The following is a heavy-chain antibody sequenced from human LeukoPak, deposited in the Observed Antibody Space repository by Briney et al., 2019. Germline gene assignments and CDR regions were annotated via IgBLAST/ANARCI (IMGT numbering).Heavy chain of an antibody. CDR1: GFTFSTYA. D-gene: IGHD5/OR15-5a*01. CDR2: ISDSGGTT. Sequence: PRGSRRLSCAASGFTFSTYAMSWVRQAPGKGLDWVSGISDSGGTTYYADSVKGRFTISRDNSKNTLYLQMNSLRAEDTAVYYCAKHSYRVYSFTDYWGQGTRDRVSS. J-gene: IGHJ4*02. CDR3: AKHSYRVYSFTDY. V-gene: IGHV3-23*01.